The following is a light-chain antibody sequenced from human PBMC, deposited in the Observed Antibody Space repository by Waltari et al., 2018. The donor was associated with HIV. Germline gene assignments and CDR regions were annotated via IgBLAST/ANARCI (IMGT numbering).Light chain of an antibody. CDR1: SSDVGSYNL. CDR3: CSYAGSSTPVV. Sequence: QSALPQPASVSGSPGQSITISCTGPSSDVGSYNLVSWYQQHPGNAPKLMIYEVSKRPSGVSNRFSGSKSGNTASLTISGLQAEDEADYYCCSYAGSSTPVVFGGGTKLTVL. V-gene: IGLV2-23*02. J-gene: IGLJ2*01. CDR2: EVS.